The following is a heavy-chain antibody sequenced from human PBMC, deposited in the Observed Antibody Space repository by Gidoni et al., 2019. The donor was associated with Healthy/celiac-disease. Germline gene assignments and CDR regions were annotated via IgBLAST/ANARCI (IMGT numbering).Heavy chain of an antibody. CDR3: AKDRGSYVLGY. CDR1: GFTFSSYA. Sequence: EVQLLESGGGLVQHGGSRRLSCAASGFTFSSYAMSWVRQAPGKGLEWVSAISGSGGSTYYADPVKGRFTISRDNSKTTLYLQMNSLIAEDTAVYYCAKDRGSYVLGYWGQGTLVTVSS. J-gene: IGHJ4*02. V-gene: IGHV3-23*01. CDR2: ISGSGGST. D-gene: IGHD1-26*01.